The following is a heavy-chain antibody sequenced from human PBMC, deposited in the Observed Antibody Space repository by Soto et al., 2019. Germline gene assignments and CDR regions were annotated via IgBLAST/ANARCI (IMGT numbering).Heavy chain of an antibody. J-gene: IGHJ6*02. Sequence: SETLSLTCTVSGGSISSGGYDWSWIRQHPGKGLEWIGYIYYSGSTYYNPSLKSRVTISVDTSKNQFSLKLSSVTAADTAVYYCAGFFGDSDYYYYGMDVWGQGTTVTVSS. V-gene: IGHV4-31*03. D-gene: IGHD3-10*01. CDR2: IYYSGST. CDR3: AGFFGDSDYYYYGMDV. CDR1: GGSISSGGYD.